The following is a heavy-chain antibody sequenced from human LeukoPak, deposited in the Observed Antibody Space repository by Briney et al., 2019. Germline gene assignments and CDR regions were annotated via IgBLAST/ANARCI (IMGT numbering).Heavy chain of an antibody. J-gene: IGHJ6*03. V-gene: IGHV3-30*02. Sequence: PGGSLRLSCAASGFTFSSYWMSWVRQAPGKGLEWVTFIRNDGSNKYYADSVKGRFTISRDNSKNTLYLQMNSLTAEDTAVYYCASYYDSSGYYSHYYYYYMDVWGKGTTVTVSS. CDR1: GFTFSSYW. CDR2: IRNDGSNK. CDR3: ASYYDSSGYYSHYYYYYMDV. D-gene: IGHD3-22*01.